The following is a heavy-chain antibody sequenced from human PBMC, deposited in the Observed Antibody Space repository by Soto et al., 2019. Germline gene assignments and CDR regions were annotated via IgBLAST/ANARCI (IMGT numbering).Heavy chain of an antibody. CDR3: ANIFTGPLIAAAGFPGYYYGMDV. D-gene: IGHD6-13*01. CDR1: GFTFSSYG. V-gene: IGHV3-30*18. CDR2: ISYDGSNK. J-gene: IGHJ6*02. Sequence: PGGSLRLSCAASGFTFSSYGMHWVRQAPGKGLEWVAVISYDGSNKYYADSVKGRFTISRDNSKNTLYLQMNSLRAEDTAVYYCANIFTGPLIAAAGFPGYYYGMDVWGQGTTVTVSS.